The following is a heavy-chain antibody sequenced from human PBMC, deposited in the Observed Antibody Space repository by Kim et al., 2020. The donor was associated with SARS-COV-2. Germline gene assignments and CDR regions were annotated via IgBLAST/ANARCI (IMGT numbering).Heavy chain of an antibody. D-gene: IGHD2-2*01. Sequence: ASVKVSCKASGYTFTSYGISWVRQAPGQGLEWMGWISAYNGNTNYAQKLQGRVTMTTDTSTSTAYMELRSLRSDDTAVYYCARSLYCSSTSCHYYYYGMDVWGQGTTVTVSS. CDR3: ARSLYCSSTSCHYYYYGMDV. CDR2: ISAYNGNT. CDR1: GYTFTSYG. V-gene: IGHV1-18*04. J-gene: IGHJ6*02.